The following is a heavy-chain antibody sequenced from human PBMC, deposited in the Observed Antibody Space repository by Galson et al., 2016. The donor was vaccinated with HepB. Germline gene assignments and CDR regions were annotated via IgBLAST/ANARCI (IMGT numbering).Heavy chain of an antibody. CDR1: GFTFSTYW. D-gene: IGHD1-14*01. V-gene: IGHV3-74*01. J-gene: IGHJ4*02. Sequence: SLRLSCAASGFTFSTYWMYWVRQTPGKGLMCVSRLNPDGSPINYADSVKGRFTISRDNAKSTLYLQMNSLRVEDTAVYYCVRELRTGLWGQGILVTVSS. CDR3: VRELRTGL. CDR2: LNPDGSPI.